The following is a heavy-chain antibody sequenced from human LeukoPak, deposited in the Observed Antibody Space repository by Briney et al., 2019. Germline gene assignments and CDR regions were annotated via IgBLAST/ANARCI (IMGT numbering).Heavy chain of an antibody. Sequence: SQTLSLTCTVSGGSISSGSYYWSWIRQPAGKGLEWIGRIYTSGITNHNPSLKSRVTISVDTSKNQFSLKLSSVTAADTALYYCARDSLLPSAMGYYYMDVWGKGTTVTVSS. V-gene: IGHV4-61*02. CDR1: GGSISSGSYY. D-gene: IGHD2-2*01. CDR2: IYTSGIT. CDR3: ARDSLLPSAMGYYYMDV. J-gene: IGHJ6*03.